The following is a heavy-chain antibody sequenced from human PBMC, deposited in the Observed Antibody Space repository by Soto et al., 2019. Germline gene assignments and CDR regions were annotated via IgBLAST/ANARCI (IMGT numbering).Heavy chain of an antibody. CDR1: GFTFRIYS. D-gene: IGHD2-21*01. J-gene: IGHJ4*02. CDR3: AGSGEGPFDY. CDR2: MTSDMKTI. V-gene: IGHV3-48*01. Sequence: EVPLVESGGGLVQPGGSLRLSCAASGFTFRIYSMNWIRQAPGKGLEWVSYMTSDMKTIHYADSVKGRFTISRDNARNSVYPPMTGLRAGDTALYFFAGSGEGPFDYWGQGNLVTVSS.